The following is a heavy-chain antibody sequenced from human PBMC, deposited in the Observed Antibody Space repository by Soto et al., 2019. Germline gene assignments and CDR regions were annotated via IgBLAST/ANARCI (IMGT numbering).Heavy chain of an antibody. CDR2: IIPIFDTA. J-gene: IGHJ6*02. V-gene: IGHV1-69*12. CDR1: GGTFSSYA. D-gene: IGHD2-2*01. Sequence: QVQLVQSGAEVKKPGSSVKVSCKASGGTFSSYAISWVRQAPGQGLEWMGGIIPIFDTANYAQKFQGRVTITADESTSIAYMEPSSLSRQDTAVNYCTRHHCISSSCYYSYYHGMAVWGPGTTVTVSS. CDR3: TRHHCISSSCYYSYYHGMAV.